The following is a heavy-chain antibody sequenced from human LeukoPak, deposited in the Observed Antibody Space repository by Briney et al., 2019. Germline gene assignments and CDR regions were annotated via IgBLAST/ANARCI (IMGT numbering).Heavy chain of an antibody. D-gene: IGHD2-2*01. CDR2: ISSSSSYI. J-gene: IGHJ4*02. V-gene: IGHV3-21*01. Sequence: PGGSLRLSCAASGFTLSSYSMNWVRQAPGKGLEWVSSISSSSSYIYYADSVKGRFTISRDNAKNSLYLQMNSLRAEDTAVYYCARGYCSSTSCYGGFFDYWGQATLVTVSS. CDR3: ARGYCSSTSCYGGFFDY. CDR1: GFTLSSYS.